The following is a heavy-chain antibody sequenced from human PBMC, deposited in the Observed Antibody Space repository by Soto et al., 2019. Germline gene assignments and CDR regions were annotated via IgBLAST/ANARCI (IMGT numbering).Heavy chain of an antibody. CDR2: ISYDGSNK. CDR3: AKDQSGSKWVYYYGMDV. CDR1: GFTFSSYG. J-gene: IGHJ6*02. Sequence: PGGSLRLSCAASGFTFSSYGMHWVRQAPGKGLEWVAVISYDGSNKYYADSVKGRFTISRDNSKNTLYLQMNGLRAEDTAVYYCAKDQSGSKWVYYYGMDVWGQGTTVTVSS. D-gene: IGHD6-25*01. V-gene: IGHV3-30*18.